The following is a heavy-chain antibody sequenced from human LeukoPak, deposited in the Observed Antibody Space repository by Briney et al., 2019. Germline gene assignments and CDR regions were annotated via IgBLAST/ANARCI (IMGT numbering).Heavy chain of an antibody. CDR3: ARDHYYDSSGYDVDY. Sequence: GGSLRLSCAASGFTVSSKYMSWVRQAPGKGLEWVSVIYSGGSTYYADSVKGRFTISRDNSKNTVYLQMNSLRAEDTAVYYCARDHYYDSSGYDVDYWGQGTLVTVSS. D-gene: IGHD3-22*01. V-gene: IGHV3-66*01. J-gene: IGHJ4*02. CDR2: IYSGGST. CDR1: GFTVSSKY.